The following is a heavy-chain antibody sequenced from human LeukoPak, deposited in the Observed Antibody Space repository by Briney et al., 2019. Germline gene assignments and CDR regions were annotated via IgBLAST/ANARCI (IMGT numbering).Heavy chain of an antibody. Sequence: PGGSLRLSCTASGFSFGDYAMSWVRQAPGKGLEWVGFIRSKAYGGTTEYAASVKGRFTISRDDSKSIAYLQMNSLKTEDTAVFYCTRGSYYYGYFDYWGQGTLVTVSS. CDR1: GFSFGDYA. CDR3: TRGSYYYGYFDY. V-gene: IGHV3-49*04. D-gene: IGHD3-10*01. CDR2: IRSKAYGGTT. J-gene: IGHJ4*02.